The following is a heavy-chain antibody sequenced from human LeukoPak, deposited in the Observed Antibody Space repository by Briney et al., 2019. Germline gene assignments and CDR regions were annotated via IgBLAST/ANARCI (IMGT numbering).Heavy chain of an antibody. D-gene: IGHD2-21*02. Sequence: PGGSLRLSCAASGFTFSSYGMHWVRQAPGKGLEWVAFIRYYGSNKYYADSVKGRFTISRDNSKNTLYLQMNSLRAEDTAVYYCAKDAPNGIVVVTGRSSTGFDYWGQGTLVTVSS. CDR2: IRYYGSNK. V-gene: IGHV3-30*02. CDR3: AKDAPNGIVVVTGRSSTGFDY. CDR1: GFTFSSYG. J-gene: IGHJ4*02.